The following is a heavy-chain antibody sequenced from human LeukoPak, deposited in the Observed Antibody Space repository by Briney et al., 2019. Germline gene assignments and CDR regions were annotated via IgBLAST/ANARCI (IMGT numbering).Heavy chain of an antibody. D-gene: IGHD3-10*01. Sequence: GGSLRLSCAASGFTVSDYYMSWIRQAPGKGLEWLSFISSSGSTKYYADSVKGRFAISRDNTKNSLYLQMSSLRAEDTAVYYCARERTPKVFYGSGTFDRYYDYWGQGTLVTVSS. CDR2: ISSSGSTK. J-gene: IGHJ4*02. CDR3: ARERTPKVFYGSGTFDRYYDY. V-gene: IGHV3-11*04. CDR1: GFTVSDYY.